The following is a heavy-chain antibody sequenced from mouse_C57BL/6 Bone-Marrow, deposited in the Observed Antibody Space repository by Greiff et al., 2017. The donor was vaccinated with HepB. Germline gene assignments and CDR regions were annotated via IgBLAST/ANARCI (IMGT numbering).Heavy chain of an antibody. CDR2: IWSGGST. CDR1: GFSLTSYG. CDR3: ARNTPPSYYFDY. J-gene: IGHJ2*01. V-gene: IGHV2-2*01. Sequence: VMLVESGPGLVQPSQSLSITCTVSGFSLTSYGVHWVRQSPGKGLEWLGVIWSGGSTAYNAAFISRLSISKDNSKSQVFFKMNSLQADDTAIYYCARNTPPSYYFDYWGQGTTLTVSS.